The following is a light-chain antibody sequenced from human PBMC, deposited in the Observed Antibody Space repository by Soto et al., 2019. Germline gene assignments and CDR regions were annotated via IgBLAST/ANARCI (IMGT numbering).Light chain of an antibody. J-gene: IGKJ1*01. V-gene: IGKV1-5*03. Sequence: DIQMTQSPSTLSGSVGDRVTSTCRASQTISSWLAWYQQKPGKAPKLLIYKASTLKSGVPSRFSGSGSGTEFTLTISSLQPEDFATYYCQQSYSTPWTFGQGTKV. CDR1: QTISSW. CDR2: KAS. CDR3: QQSYSTPWT.